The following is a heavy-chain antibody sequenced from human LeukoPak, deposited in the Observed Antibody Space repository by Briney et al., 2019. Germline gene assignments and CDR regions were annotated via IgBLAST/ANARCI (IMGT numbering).Heavy chain of an antibody. CDR2: IYTSGIT. J-gene: IGHJ5*02. CDR1: SGSISGHY. CDR3: ARQAQDGTENYFGP. D-gene: IGHD1-14*01. V-gene: IGHV4-4*09. Sequence: PSETLSLTCTVSSGSISGHYWSWIRQSPGRGLEWIGNIYTSGITKYNPSLNSRVTISIDTSKNRFSLKVTSMTAADTAIYYCARQAQDGTENYFGPLGRGILVTVSS.